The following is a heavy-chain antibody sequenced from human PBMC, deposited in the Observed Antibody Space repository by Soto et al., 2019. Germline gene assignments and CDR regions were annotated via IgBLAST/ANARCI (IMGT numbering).Heavy chain of an antibody. V-gene: IGHV4-61*05. CDR1: GGSVSSSSYY. D-gene: IGHD1-26*01. CDR2: IYYSGST. Sequence: PSETLSLTCTVSGGSVSSSSYYWGWVRQPPGKGLEWIGYIYYSGSTNYNPSLKSRVTISVDTSKNQFSLKLSSVTAADTAVYYCARHRRRSGDWFDPWGQGTLVTVSS. J-gene: IGHJ5*02. CDR3: ARHRRRSGDWFDP.